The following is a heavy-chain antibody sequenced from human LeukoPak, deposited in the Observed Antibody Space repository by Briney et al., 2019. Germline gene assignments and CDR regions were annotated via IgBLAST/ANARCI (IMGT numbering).Heavy chain of an antibody. Sequence: PGGSLRLSCAASGFTFSSYAMSWVRQAPGKGLEWVSGISGSGVSTYYADSERGRFTISRDSSKNTPYLQMNSLRDEDTAVYYCAKWNGGYDNYYYGMDVWGKGTTVTVSS. CDR1: GFTFSSYA. J-gene: IGHJ6*04. D-gene: IGHD5-12*01. CDR3: AKWNGGYDNYYYGMDV. CDR2: ISGSGVST. V-gene: IGHV3-23*01.